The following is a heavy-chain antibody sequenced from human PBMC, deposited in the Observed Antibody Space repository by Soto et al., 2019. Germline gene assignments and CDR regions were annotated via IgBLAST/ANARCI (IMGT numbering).Heavy chain of an antibody. CDR2: INSDGSST. Sequence: EVQLVESGGGLVQPGGSLRLSCAASGFTFSSYWMHWVRQAPGKGLVWVSRINSDGSSTTYADSVKGRFTISRDNAKKTMYLQMNSLRAEDTAVYYCARDHGPFYSSCYYADYWGQGTLVTVSS. CDR1: GFTFSSYW. J-gene: IGHJ4*02. CDR3: ARDHGPFYSSCYYADY. D-gene: IGHD3-22*01. V-gene: IGHV3-74*01.